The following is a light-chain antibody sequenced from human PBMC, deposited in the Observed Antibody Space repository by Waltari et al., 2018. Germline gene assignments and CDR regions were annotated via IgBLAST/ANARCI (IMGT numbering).Light chain of an antibody. V-gene: IGLV1-44*01. CDR1: SSHIGNNA. Sequence: QSVLSQPPSASGTPGQRVTIPCSGSSSHIGNNAVTWYQQFTGAAPKLVIFAINQRPAGVTDRFSGSKSGTSASLTISGLQSEDEAIYYCSTWDDSLRGPVLFGAGTKLTVL. CDR2: AIN. J-gene: IGLJ2*01. CDR3: STWDDSLRGPVL.